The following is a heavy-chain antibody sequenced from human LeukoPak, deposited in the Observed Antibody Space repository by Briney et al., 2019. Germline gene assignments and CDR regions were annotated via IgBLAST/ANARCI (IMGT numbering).Heavy chain of an antibody. Sequence: PSETLSLTCTVSGGSISSGGYYCSWIRQPPGKGLEWIGYIYHSGSTYCNPSLKSRVTISVDRSKNQFSLKLSSVTAADTAVYYCARIVVVPAAIDYWGQGTLVTVSS. J-gene: IGHJ4*02. CDR3: ARIVVVPAAIDY. D-gene: IGHD2-2*01. CDR1: GGSISSGGYY. V-gene: IGHV4-30-2*01. CDR2: IYHSGST.